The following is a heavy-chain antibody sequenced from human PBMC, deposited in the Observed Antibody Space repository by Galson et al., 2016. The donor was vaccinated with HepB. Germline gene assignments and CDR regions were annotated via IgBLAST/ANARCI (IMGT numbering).Heavy chain of an antibody. CDR1: GFTFGDYA. D-gene: IGHD3-3*01. CDR2: ISDDGRNK. V-gene: IGHV3-30*04. J-gene: IGHJ4*02. CDR3: ANFGVALEN. Sequence: SLRLSCAASGFTFGDYAMHWVRQAPGKGLEWVAVISDDGRNKYYADSVKGRFTISRDNTKNTLSLQMNILRGDDTAVYSCANFGVALENWGQGTLVTVSS.